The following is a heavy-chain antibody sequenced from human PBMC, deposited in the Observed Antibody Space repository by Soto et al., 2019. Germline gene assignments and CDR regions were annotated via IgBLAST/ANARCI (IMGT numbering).Heavy chain of an antibody. Sequence: EVRLLESGGGLVQPGGSLRLSCAASGFTFSSYAMNWVRQAPGKGLEWVSVISGSSSNTYYADSVRGRFTISRDNSKKILYLQMNSLGPEDTAVYYCAKGLSPSYYDILTGPDYWGQGTLVTVSS. J-gene: IGHJ4*02. D-gene: IGHD3-9*01. V-gene: IGHV3-23*01. CDR2: ISGSSSNT. CDR1: GFTFSSYA. CDR3: AKGLSPSYYDILTGPDY.